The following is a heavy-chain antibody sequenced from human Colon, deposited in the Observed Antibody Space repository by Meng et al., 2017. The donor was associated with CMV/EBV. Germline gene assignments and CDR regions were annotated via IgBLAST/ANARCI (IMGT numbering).Heavy chain of an antibody. J-gene: IGHJ6*02. CDR3: ARDQAGDPLFYYTCLDV. V-gene: IGHV3-21*06. Sequence: GGSLRLSCTASGFTFSNYTIKWVRQAPGKGLEWVSSISYSGCYIYYADSVKGRFTISRDSAKTSVFLQMNNLRAEDTALYYCARDQAGDPLFYYTCLDVWGHGTPVTVSS. D-gene: IGHD1-26*01. CDR2: ISYSGCYI. CDR1: GFTFSNYT.